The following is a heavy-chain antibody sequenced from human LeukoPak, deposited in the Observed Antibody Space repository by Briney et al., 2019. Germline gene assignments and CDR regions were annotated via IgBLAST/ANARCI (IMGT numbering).Heavy chain of an antibody. CDR2: ISAYNGNT. Sequence: ASVKVSCKASGYTFTSYGISWVRQAPGQGLEWMRWISAYNGNTNYAQKLQGRVTMTTDTSTSTAYMELRSLRFDDTAVYYCARDVLLFLEWLWEYDYWGQATLVTVSS. CDR1: GYTFTSYG. V-gene: IGHV1-18*01. D-gene: IGHD3-3*01. J-gene: IGHJ4*02. CDR3: ARDVLLFLEWLWEYDY.